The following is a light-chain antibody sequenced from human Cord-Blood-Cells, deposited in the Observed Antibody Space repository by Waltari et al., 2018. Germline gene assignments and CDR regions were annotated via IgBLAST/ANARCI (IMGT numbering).Light chain of an antibody. CDR3: QQYYSTPLT. CDR2: WAS. V-gene: IGKV4-1*01. CDR1: QSVLYSSNNKNY. J-gene: IGKJ4*01. Sequence: DIVMTQSPASLAVSLGERATINCKSSQSVLYSSNNKNYLAWYQQKPGQPPKLLIYWASTRESCVPDRFSGSGSGTDFTLTISSLHAEDVAVYYCQQYYSTPLTFGGGTKVEIK.